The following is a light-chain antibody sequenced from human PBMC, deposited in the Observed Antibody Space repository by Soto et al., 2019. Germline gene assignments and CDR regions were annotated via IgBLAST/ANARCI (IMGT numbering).Light chain of an antibody. CDR2: ENN. V-gene: IGLV1-51*02. Sequence: QSVLTQPPSVSAAPGQKVTISCSGSSSNIGNNYVSWYQQLPGTAPKLLIYENNKRPSGIPDRFSGSKSGTSATLGITGLQTGDEADYYCGTWDSRPSAPYVFGTGTKVTVL. CDR3: GTWDSRPSAPYV. J-gene: IGLJ1*01. CDR1: SSNIGNNY.